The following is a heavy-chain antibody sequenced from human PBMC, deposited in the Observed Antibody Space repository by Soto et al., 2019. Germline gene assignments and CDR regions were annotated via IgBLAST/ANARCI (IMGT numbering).Heavy chain of an antibody. CDR3: AIIAAAGG. CDR1: GYSFNRCG. Sequence: ASVDVSCQDSGYSFNRCGIMWVRQAPGQGLEWMGWISAYNGNTNYAQKLQGRVTMTTDTSTSTAYMELRSLRSDDTAVYYCAIIAAAGGWGQGTLVTGSS. V-gene: IGHV1-18*04. J-gene: IGHJ4*02. CDR2: ISAYNGNT. D-gene: IGHD6-13*01.